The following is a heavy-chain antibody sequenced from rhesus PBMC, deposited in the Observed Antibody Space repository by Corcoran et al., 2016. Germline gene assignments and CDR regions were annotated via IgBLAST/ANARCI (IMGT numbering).Heavy chain of an antibody. V-gene: IGHV1-198*02. Sequence: QVQLVQSGAEVKKPGASVKVSCQTSGFTFGSYAISWVRQAPGQGLEWMGVIIPLGGETNYAEEFECRVTIPADTAASTSYMELCSLRSEDSAVYYCARTYYYGIGYLAYYGLDAWGQGVVVTVSS. D-gene: IGHD3-28*01. CDR1: GFTFGSYA. J-gene: IGHJ6*01. CDR3: ARTYYYGIGYLAYYGLDA. CDR2: IIPLGGET.